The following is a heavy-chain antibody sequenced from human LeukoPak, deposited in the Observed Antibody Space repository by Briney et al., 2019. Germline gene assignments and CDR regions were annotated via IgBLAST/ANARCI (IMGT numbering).Heavy chain of an antibody. J-gene: IGHJ3*02. Sequence: SETLSLTCAVYGGSFSGYYWSWIRQPPGKGLEWIGEINHSGSTNYNPSLKSRVTISVDTSKNQFSLKLSYVTAADTAVYYCARVSSNSEDAIVVVVAATVPDAFDIWGQGTMVTVSS. CDR1: GGSFSGYY. V-gene: IGHV4-34*01. D-gene: IGHD2-15*01. CDR3: ARVSSNSEDAIVVVVAATVPDAFDI. CDR2: INHSGST.